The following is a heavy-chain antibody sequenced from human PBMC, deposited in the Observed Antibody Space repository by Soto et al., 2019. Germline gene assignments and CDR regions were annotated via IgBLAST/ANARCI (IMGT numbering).Heavy chain of an antibody. V-gene: IGHV5-51*01. Sequence: GESLKISCKGSGYSFTSYWIGWVRQMPGKGLEWMGIIYPGDSDTRYSPSFQGQVTISADKSISTAYLQWSSLKASDTAMYYCARPVTIFGVVSPPGYWGQGTLVTVSS. CDR3: ARPVTIFGVVSPPGY. CDR1: GYSFTSYW. J-gene: IGHJ4*02. D-gene: IGHD3-3*01. CDR2: IYPGDSDT.